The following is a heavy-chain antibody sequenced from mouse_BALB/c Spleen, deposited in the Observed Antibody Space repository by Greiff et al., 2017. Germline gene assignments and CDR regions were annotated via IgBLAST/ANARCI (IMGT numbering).Heavy chain of an antibody. Sequence: VQLQQSGAELVKPGASVKLSCKASGYTFTEYIIHWVKQRSGQGLEWIGWFYPGSGSIKYNEKFKDKATLTADKSSSTVYMELSRLTSEDSAVYFCARHEEAHYYGSSYWFAYWGQGTLVTVSA. CDR2: FYPGSGSI. V-gene: IGHV1-62-2*01. CDR1: GYTFTEYI. CDR3: ARHEEAHYYGSSYWFAY. D-gene: IGHD1-1*01. J-gene: IGHJ3*01.